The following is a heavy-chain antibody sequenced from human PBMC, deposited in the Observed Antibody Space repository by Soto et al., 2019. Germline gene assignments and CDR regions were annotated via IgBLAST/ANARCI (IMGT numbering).Heavy chain of an antibody. CDR2: INHRGSI. CDR3: ARGSRMSTPAASGRDYYYHGLDV. V-gene: IGHV4-34*01. Sequence: QVQLQQWGAGLLKPSETLSLNCAVYGGSFSGYYWSWIRQPPGYGQEWIGEINHRGSINYNPSLKSRVTMSVDTSKNQFSLKLNSVTAADTAVFYCARGSRMSTPAASGRDYYYHGLDVWGQGTAVTVSS. CDR1: GGSFSGYY. J-gene: IGHJ6*02. D-gene: IGHD6-25*01.